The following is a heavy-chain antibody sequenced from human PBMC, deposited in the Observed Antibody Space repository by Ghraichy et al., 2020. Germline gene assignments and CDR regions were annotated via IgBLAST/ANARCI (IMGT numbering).Heavy chain of an antibody. CDR1: GGSISSSSYY. J-gene: IGHJ4*02. D-gene: IGHD4-17*01. CDR3: ARHQRGGDYGISYFDY. Sequence: SETLSLTCTVSGGSISSSSYYWGWIRQPPGKGLEWIGSIYYSGSTYYNPSLKSRVTISVDTSKNQFSLKLSSVTAADTAVYYCARHQRGGDYGISYFDYWGQGTLVTVSS. CDR2: IYYSGST. V-gene: IGHV4-39*01.